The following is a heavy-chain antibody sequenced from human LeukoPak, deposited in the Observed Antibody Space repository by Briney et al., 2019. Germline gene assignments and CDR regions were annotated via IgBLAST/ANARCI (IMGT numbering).Heavy chain of an antibody. CDR1: GGSISSRTFY. D-gene: IGHD1-26*01. J-gene: IGHJ3*02. CDR2: MYYTGSS. CDR3: ARSYTGTYWGEAFDI. V-gene: IGHV4-39*01. Sequence: SETLSLTCTVSGGSISSRTFYWGWIRQPPGKGLEYIGYMYYTGSSYYNPSLKSRVTISVDMSKNQFSLRLSSVTAADSAVYFCARSYTGTYWGEAFDIWGLGTMVTVSS.